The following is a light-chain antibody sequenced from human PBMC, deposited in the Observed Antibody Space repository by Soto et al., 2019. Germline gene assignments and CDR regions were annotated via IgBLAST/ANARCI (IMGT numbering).Light chain of an antibody. V-gene: IGKV3-20*01. CDR1: QSFSSSY. CDR2: GAS. CDR3: QQYGSTPYT. Sequence: EIVLTQSTGTLSLSPGERATLSCRASQSFSSSYLIWYQQKPGQAPRLLIYGASSRATGIPGRFSGGGSGTDFTLTISSLEPEDFAVYYCQQYGSTPYTFGQGTKLEIK. J-gene: IGKJ2*01.